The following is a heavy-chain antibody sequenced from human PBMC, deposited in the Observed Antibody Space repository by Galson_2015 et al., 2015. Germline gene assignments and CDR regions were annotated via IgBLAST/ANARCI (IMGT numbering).Heavy chain of an antibody. CDR3: ARRGLIAARRGGWFDP. D-gene: IGHD6-6*01. J-gene: IGHJ5*02. CDR2: MNPNSGNT. V-gene: IGHV1-8*01. Sequence: SVKVSCKASGYTFTSYDINWVRQATGQGLEWMGWMNPNSGNTGYAQKFQGRVTMTRNTSISTAYMELSSLRSEDTAVYYCARRGLIAARRGGWFDPWGQGTLVTVSS. CDR1: GYTFTSYD.